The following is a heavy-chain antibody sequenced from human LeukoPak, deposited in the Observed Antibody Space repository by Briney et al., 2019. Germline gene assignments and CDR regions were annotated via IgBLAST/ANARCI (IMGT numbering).Heavy chain of an antibody. V-gene: IGHV3-30*03. J-gene: IGHJ4*02. CDR1: GFTFTSYG. CDR3: ARDLSPVVRASPMGY. D-gene: IGHD3-10*01. Sequence: PETSLRLSCAASGFTFTSYGMHWVRQAPGKGLEWVALITYDGYYKYYSDSVKGRFTISSDTSKNTMYLQMNNLRAEDTAVYYCARDLSPVVRASPMGYWDQGTLVTVSS. CDR2: ITYDGYYK.